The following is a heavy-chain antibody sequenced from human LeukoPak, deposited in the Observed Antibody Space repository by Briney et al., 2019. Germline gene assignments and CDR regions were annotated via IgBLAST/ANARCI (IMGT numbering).Heavy chain of an antibody. J-gene: IGHJ4*02. CDR2: ISYDGSNK. D-gene: IGHD2-2*01. CDR1: GFTFSSYG. V-gene: IGHV3-30*18. Sequence: GGSLRLSCAASGFTFSSYGMHLVRQAPRKGLEWVVVISYDGSNKYYADSVKGRFTISRDNSKNTLYLQMNSLRAEDTAVYYCAKLGYCSSTSCSDVDYWGQGTLVTVSS. CDR3: AKLGYCSSTSCSDVDY.